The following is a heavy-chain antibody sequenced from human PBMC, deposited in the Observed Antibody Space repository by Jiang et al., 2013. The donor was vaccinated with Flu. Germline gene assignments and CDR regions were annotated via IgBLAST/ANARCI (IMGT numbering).Heavy chain of an antibody. D-gene: IGHD6-13*01. V-gene: IGHV1-18*01. J-gene: IGHJ4*02. CDR3: ARRIAAAATFDY. CDR2: ISAYNGNT. Sequence: SWVRQAPGQGLEWMGWISAYNGNTNYAQKLQGRVTMTTDTSTSTAYMELRSLRSDDTAVYYCARRIAAAATFDYWGPGNPGHRLL.